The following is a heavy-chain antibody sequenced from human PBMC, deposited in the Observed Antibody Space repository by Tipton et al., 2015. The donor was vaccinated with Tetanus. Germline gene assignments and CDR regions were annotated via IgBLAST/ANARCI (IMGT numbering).Heavy chain of an antibody. CDR3: ARDLSYYDYIWGGDRDRYFDL. V-gene: IGHV3-9*01. CDR2: ISGSGGSK. J-gene: IGHJ2*01. D-gene: IGHD3-16*01. CDR1: GFIFNDYA. Sequence: SLRLSCAASGFIFNDYAMHWVRQVTGKGLEWVSGISGSGGSKVYTDSVKGRFTISRDNAKNTLFLQMSSLTDEDTAVYYCARDLSYYDYIWGGDRDRYFDLWGRGTLVTVSS.